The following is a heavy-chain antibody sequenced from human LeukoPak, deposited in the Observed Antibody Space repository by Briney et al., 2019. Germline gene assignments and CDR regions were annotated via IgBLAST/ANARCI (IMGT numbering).Heavy chain of an antibody. D-gene: IGHD2-15*01. J-gene: IGHJ6*02. Sequence: GGSLRLPCSASGFTFSTYAMHWVRQAPGRGLEYVSAISSNGGTTYYADSVKGRFTISRDNSKNPLYLQMSSLRTEDTAVFYCSGGSGLDVWGQGTTVTVSS. CDR2: ISSNGGTT. CDR3: SGGSGLDV. CDR1: GFTFSTYA. V-gene: IGHV3-64D*09.